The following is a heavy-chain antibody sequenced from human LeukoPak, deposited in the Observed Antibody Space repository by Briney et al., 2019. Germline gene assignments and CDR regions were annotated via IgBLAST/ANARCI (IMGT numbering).Heavy chain of an antibody. CDR1: GYTFTSYD. Sequence: ASVKVSCKASGYTFTSYDIHWVRQASGHGLEWMGWMNPKSAHTGHAQRFQGRVSMTMNTSISTAYMELSSLTSEDTAMYYCTRGPSYHSKWVGGMWFDPWGQGTLVSFSS. V-gene: IGHV1-8*01. J-gene: IGHJ5*02. D-gene: IGHD6-19*01. CDR2: MNPKSAHT. CDR3: TRGPSYHSKWVGGMWFDP.